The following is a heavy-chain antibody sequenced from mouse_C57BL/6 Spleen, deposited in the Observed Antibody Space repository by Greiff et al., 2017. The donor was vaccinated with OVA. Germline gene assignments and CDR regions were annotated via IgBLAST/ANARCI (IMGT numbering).Heavy chain of an antibody. V-gene: IGHV2-3*01. Sequence: VKLMESGPGLVAPSQSLSITCTVSGFSLTSYGVSWVRQPPGKGLEWLGVIWGDGSTNYHSALISRLNISKDNSKSQVIIKLNSLQTDDTATYYCDKKVHYYDMDYGGQGTSDTVSS. CDR1: GFSLTSYG. J-gene: IGHJ4*01. D-gene: IGHD1-3*01. CDR3: DKKVHYYDMDY. CDR2: IWGDGST.